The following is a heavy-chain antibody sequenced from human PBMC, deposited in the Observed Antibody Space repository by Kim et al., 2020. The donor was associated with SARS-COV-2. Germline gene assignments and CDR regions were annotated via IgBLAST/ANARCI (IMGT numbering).Heavy chain of an antibody. V-gene: IGHV3-21*01. CDR2: ISSSSSYI. D-gene: IGHD1-20*01. CDR3: ARGGITGTSEHRSPYYYYYYGMDV. J-gene: IGHJ6*02. Sequence: GGSLRLSCAASGFTFSSYSMNWVRQAPGKGLEWVSSISSSSSYIYYADSVKGRFTISRDNAKNSLYLQMNSLRAEDTAVYYCARGGITGTSEHRSPYYYYYYGMDVWGQGTTVTVSS. CDR1: GFTFSSYS.